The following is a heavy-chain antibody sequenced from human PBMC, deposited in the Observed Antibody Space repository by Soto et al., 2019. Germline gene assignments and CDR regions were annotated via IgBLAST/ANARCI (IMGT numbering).Heavy chain of an antibody. CDR3: ARDNSGDFCSGYYHYYFDY. J-gene: IGHJ4*02. V-gene: IGHV1-18*01. Sequence: QVQVVQSGAEVKKPGASVKVSCKTSGYTLTSYGISWVRQAPGQGLEWMGWISAYSGKTNYAQKFQGRLTMTTDTSTSTAYMERRSLRSDDTALYYCARDNSGDFCSGYYHYYFDYWGQGTLVTVSS. CDR2: ISAYSGKT. D-gene: IGHD3-3*01. CDR1: GYTLTSYG.